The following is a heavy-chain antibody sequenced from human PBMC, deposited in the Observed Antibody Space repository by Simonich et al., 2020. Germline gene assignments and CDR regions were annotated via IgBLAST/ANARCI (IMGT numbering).Heavy chain of an antibody. CDR1: GYTFTSYG. V-gene: IGHV1-18*01. D-gene: IGHD2-15*01. J-gene: IGHJ4*02. CDR2: ISAYNGNT. CDR3: ARASRGTWWYYYFDY. Sequence: QVQRVQSGAEVKKTGASVKVSCKASGYTFTSYGSSWVGQAPGQGHECMGMISAYNGNTNYAQKLQGRVASTTDTSTSTAYMELRSLRSDDTAVYYCARASRGTWWYYYFDYWGQGTLVTVSS.